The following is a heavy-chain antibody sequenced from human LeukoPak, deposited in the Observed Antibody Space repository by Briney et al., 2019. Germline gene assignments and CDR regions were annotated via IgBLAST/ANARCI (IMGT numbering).Heavy chain of an antibody. V-gene: IGHV1-18*01. J-gene: IGHJ5*02. Sequence: RASVKVSCKASGYTFARYCISWVRQAPGQGLEWMGWISAYNGNTNYAQKLQGRVTMTTDTSTSTAYMEMRSLRSDDTAVYYCARVLLQSRFDPWGHGTLVTVSS. D-gene: IGHD2-15*01. CDR3: ARVLLQSRFDP. CDR1: GYTFARYC. CDR2: ISAYNGNT.